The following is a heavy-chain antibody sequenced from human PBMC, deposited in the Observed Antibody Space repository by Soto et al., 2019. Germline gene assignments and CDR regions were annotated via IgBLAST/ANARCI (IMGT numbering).Heavy chain of an antibody. CDR1: WFTVSSNY. J-gene: IGHJ4*02. CDR2: IYSGGST. D-gene: IGHD3-22*01. CDR3: ARVSDSSGYYAGYFDY. Sequence: GGSLRLSCAASWFTVSSNYMSWVRQAPGKGLEWVSVIYSGGSTYYADSVKGRFTISRDNSKNTLYLQMNSLRAEDTAVYYCARVSDSSGYYAGYFDYWGQGTLVTVSS. V-gene: IGHV3-53*01.